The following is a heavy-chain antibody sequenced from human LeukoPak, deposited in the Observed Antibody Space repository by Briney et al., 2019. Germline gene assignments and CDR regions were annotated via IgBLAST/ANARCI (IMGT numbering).Heavy chain of an antibody. Sequence: GASVKVSCKASGYTFTSYGISWVRQAPGQGLEWMGWISAYNGNTNYTQKLQGRVTMTTDTSTSTAYMGLRSLRSDDTAVYYCARDGHCSSTSCYPYYYYGMDVWGQGTTVTVSS. CDR1: GYTFTSYG. CDR2: ISAYNGNT. J-gene: IGHJ6*02. D-gene: IGHD2-2*01. CDR3: ARDGHCSSTSCYPYYYYGMDV. V-gene: IGHV1-18*01.